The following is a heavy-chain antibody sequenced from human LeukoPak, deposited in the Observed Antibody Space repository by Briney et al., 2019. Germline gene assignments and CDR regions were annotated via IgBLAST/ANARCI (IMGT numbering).Heavy chain of an antibody. CDR1: GFTFSIYW. D-gene: IGHD2-8*02. J-gene: IGHJ6*02. CDR2: INQNGSAT. Sequence: GGSLRLSCAASGFTFSIYWMSWVRQAPGKGLEWVANINQNGSATYYVDSVKGRFTISRDNAKNTLFLQMNSLRAEDTVVFYCVRAGGPHTVDVWGQGTTVTVSS. CDR3: VRAGGPHTVDV. V-gene: IGHV3-7*01.